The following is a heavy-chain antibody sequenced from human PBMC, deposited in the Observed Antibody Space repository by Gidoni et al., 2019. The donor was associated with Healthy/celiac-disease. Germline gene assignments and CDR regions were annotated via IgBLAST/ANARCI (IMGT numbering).Heavy chain of an antibody. Sequence: QLQLQESVPGLVTPSETLSLTCTVSGGSISSSSYYWGWIRQPPGKGLEWIGSIYYSGSTYYNPSLKSRVTISVDTSKNQFSLKLSSVTAADTAGYYCASRPITSFGVVKGDWFDPWGQGTLVTVSS. D-gene: IGHD3-3*01. V-gene: IGHV4-39*01. CDR2: IYYSGST. CDR3: ASRPITSFGVVKGDWFDP. CDR1: GGSISSSSYY. J-gene: IGHJ5*02.